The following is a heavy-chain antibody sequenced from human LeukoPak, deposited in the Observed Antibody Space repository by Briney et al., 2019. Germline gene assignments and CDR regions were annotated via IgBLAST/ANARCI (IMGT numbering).Heavy chain of an antibody. D-gene: IGHD6-13*01. J-gene: IGHJ6*03. CDR2: INHSGST. CDR1: GGSFSGYY. Sequence: PSETLSLTCAVYGGSFSGYYWSWIRQPPGKGLERIGEINHSGSTNYNPSLKSRVTISVDTSKNQFSLKLSSVTAADTAVYYCAREANRAAAGRYHGYYYMDVWGKGTTVTISS. V-gene: IGHV4-34*01. CDR3: AREANRAAAGRYHGYYYMDV.